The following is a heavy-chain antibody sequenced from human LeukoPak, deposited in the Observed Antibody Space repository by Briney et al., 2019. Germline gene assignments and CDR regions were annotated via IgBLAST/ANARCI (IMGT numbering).Heavy chain of an antibody. CDR1: GYSFTSYW. Sequence: GESLQISCKGSGYSFTSYWIGWVRQMPGKGPEWMGIIYPGDSDTRYSPSFQGQVTISADKSISTAYLQWGSLKASDTAMYYCARHDFPLRGYGGKPLDYWGQGTLVTVSS. CDR2: IYPGDSDT. CDR3: ARHDFPLRGYGGKPLDY. J-gene: IGHJ4*02. V-gene: IGHV5-51*01. D-gene: IGHD4-23*01.